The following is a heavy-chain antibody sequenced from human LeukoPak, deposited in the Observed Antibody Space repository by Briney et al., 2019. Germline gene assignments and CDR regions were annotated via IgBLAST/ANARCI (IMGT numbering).Heavy chain of an antibody. Sequence: ASVKVSCKASGYTFTGYYMHWVRQAPGQGLEWMGWINPNSGDTNYAQNFQGRVTMTRDTSISTAYMELSRLRSDDTAMYYCAKAGNYDFVWGSHIPDYWGQGNLVRVSS. J-gene: IGHJ4*02. CDR3: AKAGNYDFVWGSHIPDY. V-gene: IGHV1-2*02. D-gene: IGHD3-16*01. CDR1: GYTFTGYY. CDR2: INPNSGDT.